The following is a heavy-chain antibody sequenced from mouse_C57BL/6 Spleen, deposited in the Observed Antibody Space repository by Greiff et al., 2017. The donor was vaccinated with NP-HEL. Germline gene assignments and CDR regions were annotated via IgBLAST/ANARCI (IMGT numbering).Heavy chain of an antibody. J-gene: IGHJ1*03. CDR1: GFSLTSYG. CDR3: AKKGDYGSSHWYFDV. V-gene: IGHV2-5*01. Sequence: VHLVESGPGLVQPSQSLSITCTVSGFSLTSYGVHWVRQSPGKGLEWLGVIWRGGSTDYNAAFMSRLSITKDNSKSQVFFKMNSLQADDTAIYYCAKKGDYGSSHWYFDVWGTGTTVTVSS. D-gene: IGHD1-1*01. CDR2: IWRGGST.